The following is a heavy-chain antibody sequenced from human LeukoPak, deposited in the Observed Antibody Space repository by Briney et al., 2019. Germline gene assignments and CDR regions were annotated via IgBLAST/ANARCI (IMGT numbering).Heavy chain of an antibody. D-gene: IGHD3-3*01. CDR1: GYSISSGYY. J-gene: IGHJ4*02. Sequence: SETLSLTCTVSGYSISSGYYWGWIRQPPGKGLEGIGRIYHSGSTHYNPSLKRRVTISVDTSKHKFSLKQSPVTAPHTAVYYCARETPNALFLEYFAYWGQGTLVTVSS. V-gene: IGHV4-38-2*02. CDR3: ARETPNALFLEYFAY. CDR2: IYHSGST.